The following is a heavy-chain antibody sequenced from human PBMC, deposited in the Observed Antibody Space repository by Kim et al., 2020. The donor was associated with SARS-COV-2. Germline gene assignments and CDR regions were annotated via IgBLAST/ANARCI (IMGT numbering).Heavy chain of an antibody. CDR1: GGSISSYY. V-gene: IGHV4-59*13. Sequence: SETLSLTCTVSGGSISSYYWSWIRQPPGKGLEWIGYIYYSGSTNYNPSLKSRVTISVDTSKNQFSLKLSSVTAADTAVYYCARVRYCSSTSCYLGWFDP. CDR2: IYYSGST. CDR3: ARVRYCSSTSCYLGWFDP. D-gene: IGHD2-2*01. J-gene: IGHJ5*02.